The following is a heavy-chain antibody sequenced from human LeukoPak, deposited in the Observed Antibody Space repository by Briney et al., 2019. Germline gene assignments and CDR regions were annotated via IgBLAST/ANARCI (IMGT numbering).Heavy chain of an antibody. CDR2: INPNSGGT. Sequence: ASVKVSCKASGYTFTSYYMHWVRQAPGQGLEWMGWINPNSGGTNYTQKFQGRVTMTRDTSISTAYMELSRLRSDDTAVYYCASEAGIVGATPDYWGQGTLVTVSS. CDR1: GYTFTSYY. CDR3: ASEAGIVGATPDY. J-gene: IGHJ4*02. V-gene: IGHV1-2*02. D-gene: IGHD1-26*01.